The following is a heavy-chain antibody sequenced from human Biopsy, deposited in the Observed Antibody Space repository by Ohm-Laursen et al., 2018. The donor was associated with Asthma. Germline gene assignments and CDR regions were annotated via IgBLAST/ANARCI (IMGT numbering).Heavy chain of an antibody. CDR2: MNPNRGNT. CDR3: TRWSLRVRDTPNDY. Sequence: ASVKVSCKASGYTFTSYDINWVRQATGQGLEWMGWMNPNRGNTGYPQNFQGRVTMTRDTSISTAYMELSSLRSEDTAVYYCTRWSLRVRDTPNDYWGQGTLVTVSS. CDR1: GYTFTSYD. V-gene: IGHV1-8*01. D-gene: IGHD3-16*01. J-gene: IGHJ4*02.